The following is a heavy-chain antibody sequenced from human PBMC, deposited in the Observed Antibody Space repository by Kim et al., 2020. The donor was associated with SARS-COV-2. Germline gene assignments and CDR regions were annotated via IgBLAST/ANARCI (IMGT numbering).Heavy chain of an antibody. CDR2: ISYDGSNK. D-gene: IGHD2-2*02. CDR1: GFTFSSYA. Sequence: GGSLRLSCAASGFTFSSYAMHWVRQAPGKGLEWVAVISYDGSNKYYADSVKGRFTISRDNSKNTLYLQMNSLRAEDTAVYYCARDSGSSWNTPYYYYYGMDVWGQGTTVTVSS. CDR3: ARDSGSSWNTPYYYYYGMDV. V-gene: IGHV3-30*04. J-gene: IGHJ6*02.